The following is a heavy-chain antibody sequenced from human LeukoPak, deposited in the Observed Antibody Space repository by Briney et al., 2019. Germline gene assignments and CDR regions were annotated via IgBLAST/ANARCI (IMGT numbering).Heavy chain of an antibody. Sequence: PSETLSLTCAVSGYSISSGYYWGWIRQPPGKGLEWIGSIYHSGSTYYNPSLKSRVTISVDTSKNQFSLKLSSVTAADTAVYYCAGTGGPATSLCSSTSCVDYWGQGTLVTVSS. J-gene: IGHJ4*02. D-gene: IGHD2-2*01. CDR3: AGTGGPATSLCSSTSCVDY. V-gene: IGHV4-38-2*01. CDR1: GYSISSGYY. CDR2: IYHSGST.